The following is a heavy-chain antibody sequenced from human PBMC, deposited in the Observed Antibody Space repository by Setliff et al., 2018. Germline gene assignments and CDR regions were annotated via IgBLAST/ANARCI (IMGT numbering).Heavy chain of an antibody. Sequence: ASVKVSCKASGCTFSTYGLHWVRQAPGQGPEWMGMIITNTGKTSYAQKFQGRVTMTTDTSTGTGYMELRSLRSDDTAVYYCARGRGGNPNWYFDLWGRGALVTVSS. J-gene: IGHJ2*01. CDR1: GCTFSTYG. CDR3: ARGRGGNPNWYFDL. CDR2: IITNTGKT. V-gene: IGHV1-18*01. D-gene: IGHD2-15*01.